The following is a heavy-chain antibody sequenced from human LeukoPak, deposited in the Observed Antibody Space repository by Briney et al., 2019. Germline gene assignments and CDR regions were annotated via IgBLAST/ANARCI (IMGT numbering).Heavy chain of an antibody. CDR3: AKVRRSTGYSNYYYYMDV. V-gene: IGHV3-20*04. CDR2: TNWNGGST. Sequence: PGGSLRLSCAASGFTFDDYGMSWVRQAPGKGLEWVSGTNWNGGSTGYADSVKGRFTISRDNAKNSLYLQMNSLRAEDTAVYYCAKVRRSTGYSNYYYYMDVWGKGTTVTVSS. CDR1: GFTFDDYG. D-gene: IGHD1-1*01. J-gene: IGHJ6*03.